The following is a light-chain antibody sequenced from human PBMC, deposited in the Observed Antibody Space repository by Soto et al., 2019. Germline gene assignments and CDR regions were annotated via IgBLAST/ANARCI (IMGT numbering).Light chain of an antibody. V-gene: IGKV3-15*01. Sequence: NVLTQSPGTLSLSPGQRAALSCRASQSLSGNYLAWYQQKPGQAPRLLIHGASTRAPGIPARFSASGSGTDFTLTISSLQSEDFAVYYCHQYDHWPQTFGQGTKVDIK. CDR2: GAS. J-gene: IGKJ1*01. CDR1: QSLSGN. CDR3: HQYDHWPQT.